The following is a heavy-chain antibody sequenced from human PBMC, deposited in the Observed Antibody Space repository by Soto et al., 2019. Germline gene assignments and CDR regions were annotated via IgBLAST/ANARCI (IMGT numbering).Heavy chain of an antibody. J-gene: IGHJ6*02. Sequence: EVQLVESGGVVVQPGGSLRLSCAASGFTFDDYTMHWVRQAPGKGLEWVSLISWDGGSTYYADSVKGRFTISRDNSKNSLYLQMNSLRTEDTALYYCAKPLLGYSSSWYSGRDGDYYYGMDVWGQGTTVTVSS. CDR3: AKPLLGYSSSWYSGRDGDYYYGMDV. V-gene: IGHV3-43*01. D-gene: IGHD6-13*01. CDR1: GFTFDDYT. CDR2: ISWDGGST.